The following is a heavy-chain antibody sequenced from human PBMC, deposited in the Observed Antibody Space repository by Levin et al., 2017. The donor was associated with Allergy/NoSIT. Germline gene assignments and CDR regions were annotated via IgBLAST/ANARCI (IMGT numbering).Heavy chain of an antibody. CDR2: INSDGTST. CDR1: GFTISRYW. CDR3: IVARSIDY. J-gene: IGHJ4*02. V-gene: IGHV3-74*01. Sequence: SCAASGFTISRYWMHWVRQAPGKGLVWVSRINSDGTSTNYADSVKGRFTISRDNAKNTLYLQMNSLRAEDTAVYYCIVARSIDYWGQGTLVTVSS. D-gene: IGHD2-21*01.